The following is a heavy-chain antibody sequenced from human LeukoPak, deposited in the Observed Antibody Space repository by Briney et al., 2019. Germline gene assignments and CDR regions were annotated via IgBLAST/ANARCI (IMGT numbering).Heavy chain of an antibody. Sequence: ASVKVSCKASGYTFTGYYMHWVRQAPGQGLEWMGWINPNSGGTNYAQKFQGRVTMTRDTSISTAYMELSSLRSEDTAVYYCARRRTSRNYYYGMDVWGQGTTVTVSS. V-gene: IGHV1-2*02. D-gene: IGHD3/OR15-3a*01. CDR1: GYTFTGYY. J-gene: IGHJ6*02. CDR3: ARRRTSRNYYYGMDV. CDR2: INPNSGGT.